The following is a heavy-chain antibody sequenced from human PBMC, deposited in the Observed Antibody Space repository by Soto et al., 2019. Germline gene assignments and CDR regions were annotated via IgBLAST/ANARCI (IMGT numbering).Heavy chain of an antibody. D-gene: IGHD6-19*01. CDR3: TTREYSSGWYDRDYGMDV. Sequence: EVQLVESGGGLVQPGRSLRLSCTASGFTFGDYAMSWVRQAPGKGLEWVGFIRSKAYGGTTEYAASVKGRFTISRDDSKSIAYLQMNSLKTEDTAVYYCTTREYSSGWYDRDYGMDVWGQGTTVTVSS. V-gene: IGHV3-49*04. J-gene: IGHJ6*02. CDR2: IRSKAYGGTT. CDR1: GFTFGDYA.